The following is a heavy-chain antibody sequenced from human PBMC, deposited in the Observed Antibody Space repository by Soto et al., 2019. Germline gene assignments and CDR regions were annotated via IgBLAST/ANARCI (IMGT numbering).Heavy chain of an antibody. CDR2: IYYTGST. CDR1: GGSISSSSYY. V-gene: IGHV4-39*01. CDR3: ARIYYDSVFDY. Sequence: PSETLSLTCTFSGGSISSSSYYWGWIRQPPGKGLERIGSIYYTGSTYYNPSLKSRVTISVDTSKNQFSLKLSSVTAADTAVYYCARIYYDSVFDYWGQGTLVTVS. J-gene: IGHJ4*02. D-gene: IGHD3-22*01.